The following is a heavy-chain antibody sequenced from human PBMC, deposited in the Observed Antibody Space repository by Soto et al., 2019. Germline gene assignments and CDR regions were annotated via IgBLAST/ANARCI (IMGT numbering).Heavy chain of an antibody. V-gene: IGHV3-23*01. CDR2: ISGSGGST. D-gene: IGHD5-18*01. Sequence: EVKLLESGGGLVQPGGSLRLSCAASGFTFSSYAMSWVRQAPGKGLEWVSAISGSGGSTYYADSVKGRFTISRDNSKNTLYLQMNSLRAEDTAVYYCAKDSGARLYSYGFDYWGQGTLVTVSS. CDR1: GFTFSSYA. J-gene: IGHJ4*02. CDR3: AKDSGARLYSYGFDY.